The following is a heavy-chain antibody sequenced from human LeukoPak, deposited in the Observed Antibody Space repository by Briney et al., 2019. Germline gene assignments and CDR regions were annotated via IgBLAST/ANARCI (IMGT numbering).Heavy chain of an antibody. CDR3: AKDIRTYGSTWYVFDC. CDR1: GFTFDDYA. CDR2: ISWNSGSI. Sequence: PGGSLRLSCAASGFTFDDYAMHWVRQDPGKGLEWVSGISWNSGSIAYADSVKGQFTISRDNAKNSLYLQMNSLRVEDAALYYCAKDIRTYGSTWYVFDCWGQGTLVTVSS. V-gene: IGHV3-9*01. D-gene: IGHD6-13*01. J-gene: IGHJ4*02.